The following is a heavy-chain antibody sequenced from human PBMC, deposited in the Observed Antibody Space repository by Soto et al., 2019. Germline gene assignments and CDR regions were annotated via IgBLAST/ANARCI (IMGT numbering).Heavy chain of an antibody. Sequence: SETLSLTCAVSGGSISSNNWWSWVRQAPGKGLEWIGEIYHSGRTSYNPSLRSRVTMSVDKSKNQFSLIVTSVTAADTAVYYCTKDVGGHPYYSDNWGPGTLVTVSS. CDR1: GGSISSNNW. D-gene: IGHD2-15*01. CDR3: TKDVGGHPYYSDN. V-gene: IGHV4-4*02. CDR2: IYHSGRT. J-gene: IGHJ4*02.